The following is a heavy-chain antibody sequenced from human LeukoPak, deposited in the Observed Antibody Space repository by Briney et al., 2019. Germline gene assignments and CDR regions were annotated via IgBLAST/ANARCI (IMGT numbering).Heavy chain of an antibody. J-gene: IGHJ5*02. CDR3: ARNKLTRLITMFRGGNWFAP. CDR2: INHSGST. D-gene: IGHD3-10*01. CDR1: GGSFSGYY. Sequence: SETLSLTCAVYGGSFSGYYWSWIRQPPGKGLEWIGEINHSGSTNYNPSLKSRVTISVDTSKNQFSLKLSSVTAADTAVYYCARNKLTRLITMFRGGNWFAPWGQGTLVTVSS. V-gene: IGHV4-34*01.